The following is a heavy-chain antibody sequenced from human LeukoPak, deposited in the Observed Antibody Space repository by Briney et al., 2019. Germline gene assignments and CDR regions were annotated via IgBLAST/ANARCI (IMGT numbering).Heavy chain of an antibody. CDR1: GFTFSDYY. V-gene: IGHV3-11*04. CDR2: ISNSGSGT. Sequence: GGSLRLSCAASGFTFSDYYMGWIRQAPGKGLEWVSYISNSGSGTYYPDSVKGRFTISRDNAKKSLYLQVKSLRAEDTAVYYCARALNDAFDIWGQGTMATVSS. J-gene: IGHJ3*02. CDR3: ARALNDAFDI.